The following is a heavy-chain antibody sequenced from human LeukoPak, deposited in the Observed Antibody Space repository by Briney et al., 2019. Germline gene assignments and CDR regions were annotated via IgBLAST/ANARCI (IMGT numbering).Heavy chain of an antibody. CDR3: AREEHWDYDY. CDR1: GFTYSNYW. CDR2: IKQDGSET. Sequence: GGSLRLSCTSSGFTYSNYWMSWVRQAPGKGLEWVANIKQDGSETHYMDSVKGRVTISRDNAKNSLYLQMNSLRADDTAVYYCAREEHWDYDYWGQGTLVTVSS. J-gene: IGHJ4*02. V-gene: IGHV3-7*01. D-gene: IGHD3-3*02.